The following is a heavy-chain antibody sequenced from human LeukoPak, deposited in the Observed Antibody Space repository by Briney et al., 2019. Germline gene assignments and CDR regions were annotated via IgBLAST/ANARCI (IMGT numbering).Heavy chain of an antibody. D-gene: IGHD3-22*01. Sequence: PSETLSLTCNVSGGSISSSGYYWSWIRQHPGKGLEWIGHIYSSGDTYYSPSLKSRVTISVDTSKNQFSLKLSSVTAADTAVYYCARDYSDYYDSSGHLGGWFDPWGQGTLVTVSS. CDR2: IYSSGDT. CDR1: GGSISSSGYY. V-gene: IGHV4-31*03. CDR3: ARDYSDYYDSSGHLGGWFDP. J-gene: IGHJ5*02.